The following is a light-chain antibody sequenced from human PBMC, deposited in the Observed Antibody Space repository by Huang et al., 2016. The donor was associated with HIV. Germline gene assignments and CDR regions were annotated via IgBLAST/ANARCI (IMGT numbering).Light chain of an antibody. Sequence: DIQMTQSPSSLSAFVGDTVTITCRASQGISNSVAWYQQKPGKAPKLLLYSTSRLESGVPARFRGGGSGTDYTLTINSLQPDDFATYYCQQYYTPPTFGQGSKVEIK. CDR3: QQYYTPPT. V-gene: IGKV1-NL1*01. CDR2: STS. J-gene: IGKJ1*01. CDR1: QGISNS.